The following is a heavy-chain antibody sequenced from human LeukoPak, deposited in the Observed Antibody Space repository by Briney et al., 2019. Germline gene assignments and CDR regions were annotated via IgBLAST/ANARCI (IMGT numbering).Heavy chain of an antibody. CDR3: ARIYGDGYPLDY. Sequence: PGGSVTLSCPASGFPLSSNYMSWVRQAGGRGREWFSVLHRSDITYYADSVKSRFTTSRDNSKSTLYLQMNSLRAEDTAVYYCARIYGDGYPLDYCGEGALVTVSS. J-gene: IGHJ4*02. CDR1: GFPLSSNY. D-gene: IGHD2-21*01. V-gene: IGHV3-53*01. CDR2: LHRSDIT.